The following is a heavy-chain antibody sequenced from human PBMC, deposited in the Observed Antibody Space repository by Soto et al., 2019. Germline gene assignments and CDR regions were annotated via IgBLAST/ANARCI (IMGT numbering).Heavy chain of an antibody. Sequence: QVQLVQSGAEVKKPGASVKVSCKASGYTFTGYYMHWVRQAPGQGLEWMGWINPNSGGTNYAQKFQGWVTITKDTSISTADMELSVLKSDDTAVYYCARAAYDYVWGSYRSPFDYWGQGTLVTVSS. CDR3: ARAAYDYVWGSYRSPFDY. J-gene: IGHJ4*02. V-gene: IGHV1-2*04. CDR2: INPNSGGT. CDR1: GYTFTGYY. D-gene: IGHD3-16*02.